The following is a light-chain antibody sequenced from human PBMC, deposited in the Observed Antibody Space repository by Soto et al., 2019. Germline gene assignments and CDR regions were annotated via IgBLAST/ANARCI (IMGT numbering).Light chain of an antibody. J-gene: IGKJ1*01. CDR1: QSVSSGY. Sequence: PGDGATLSCRASQSVSSGYLAWYQQKPGQAPRLLIYGASRRAGGIPDRFSGSGSGTDFTLSISRLEPEDFAVYWCQHYGNSPTFGQGTRAQIK. CDR2: GAS. V-gene: IGKV3-20*01. CDR3: QHYGNSPT.